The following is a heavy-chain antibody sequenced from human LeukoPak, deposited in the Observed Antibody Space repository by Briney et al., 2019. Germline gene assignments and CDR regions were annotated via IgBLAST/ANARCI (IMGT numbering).Heavy chain of an antibody. CDR3: ARDVVGAIDY. CDR1: GYTFTNYY. CDR2: INPSGSST. Sequence: GASVKVSRKTSGYTFTNYYMHWVRQAPGQGLEWMGIINPSGSSTSYAQKFQGRVTLTRDTSTSTVHMELSSLRSEDTAVYYCARDVVGAIDYWGQGTLVTVSS. V-gene: IGHV1-46*01. J-gene: IGHJ4*02. D-gene: IGHD1-26*01.